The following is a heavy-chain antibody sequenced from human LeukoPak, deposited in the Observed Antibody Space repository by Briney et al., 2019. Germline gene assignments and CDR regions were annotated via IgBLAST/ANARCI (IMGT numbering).Heavy chain of an antibody. J-gene: IGHJ4*02. CDR2: IYTSGST. CDR3: ARWSSDQHTYYYDSSGYYSFDY. CDR1: GGSISSGSYY. Sequence: SETLSLTCTVSGGSISSGSYYWSWIRQPAGKGLEWIGRIYTSGSTNYNPSLKSRVTISVDTSKNQFSLKLSSVTAADTAVYYCARWSSDQHTYYYDSSGYYSFDYWGQGTLVTVSS. V-gene: IGHV4-61*02. D-gene: IGHD3-22*01.